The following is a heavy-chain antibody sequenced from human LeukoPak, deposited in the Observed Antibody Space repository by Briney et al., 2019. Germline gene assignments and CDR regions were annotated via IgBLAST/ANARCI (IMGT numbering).Heavy chain of an antibody. CDR2: IIPIFGTA. J-gene: IGHJ6*03. CDR3: ARGHKDFWSGYPLYYYYYYMDV. V-gene: IGHV1-69*13. D-gene: IGHD3-3*01. Sequence: SVKVSCKASGGTFSSYAISWVRQAPGQGLEWMGGIIPIFGTANYAQKFQGRVTITADESTSTAYMELSSLRSEDTAVYYCARGHKDFWSGYPLYYYYYYMDVWGKGTTVTVSS. CDR1: GGTFSSYA.